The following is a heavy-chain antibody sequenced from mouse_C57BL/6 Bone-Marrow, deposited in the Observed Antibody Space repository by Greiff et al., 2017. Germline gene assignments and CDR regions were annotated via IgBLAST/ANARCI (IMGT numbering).Heavy chain of an antibody. CDR2: IYPRSGNT. Sequence: VQLQQSGAELARPGASVKLSCKASGYTFTSYGISWVKQRTGQGLEWIGEIYPRSGNTYYNEKFKGKATLTADKSSSTAYMELRSLTSEDSAVYFCARPYYSNSYWYFDVWGTGTTVTVSS. D-gene: IGHD2-5*01. CDR1: GYTFTSYG. J-gene: IGHJ1*03. CDR3: ARPYYSNSYWYFDV. V-gene: IGHV1-81*01.